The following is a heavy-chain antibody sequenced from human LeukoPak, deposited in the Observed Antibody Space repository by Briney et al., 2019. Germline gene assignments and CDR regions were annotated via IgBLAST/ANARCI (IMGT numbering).Heavy chain of an antibody. CDR2: ISAYNGNT. CDR1: GYTFTSYG. V-gene: IGHV1-18*01. CDR3: ARVRDILTGYYRDAFDI. Sequence: GASVKVSCKASGYTFTSYGISWVRQAPGQGLEWMGWISAYNGNTNYAQKLQGRVTMTTDTSASTAYMELRSLRSDDTAVYYCARVRDILTGYYRDAFDIWRQGTMVTVSS. J-gene: IGHJ3*02. D-gene: IGHD3-9*01.